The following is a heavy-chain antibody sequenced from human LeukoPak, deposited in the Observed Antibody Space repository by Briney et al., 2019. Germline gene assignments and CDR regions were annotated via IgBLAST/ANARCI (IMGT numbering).Heavy chain of an antibody. CDR3: SREGYSCPNWFDT. V-gene: IGHV4-39*07. CDR1: GGSISSSSYY. D-gene: IGHD4-11*01. J-gene: IGHJ5*02. Sequence: SETLSLTCTVAGGSISSSSYYWGWIRQPPGKGLEWIGSIYYNGDTYYNPSFKSRVSMSVDTAKNQISLILTSVTAADTAVYYCSREGYSCPNWFDTWGQGTLVTVSS. CDR2: IYYNGDT.